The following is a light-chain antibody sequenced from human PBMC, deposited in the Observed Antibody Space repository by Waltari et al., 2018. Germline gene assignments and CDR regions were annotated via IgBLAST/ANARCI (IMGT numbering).Light chain of an antibody. Sequence: DIVLTQSPATLSLSPGERATISCRASQSVTNYLAWYQQKPVQAPRLLIYDISTRATAIPARFNGSGSGTDFTLTISSLEPEDFAVYYCLQRDRWLTFGVGTKVEIK. J-gene: IGKJ4*01. V-gene: IGKV3-11*01. CDR1: QSVTNY. CDR2: DIS. CDR3: LQRDRWLT.